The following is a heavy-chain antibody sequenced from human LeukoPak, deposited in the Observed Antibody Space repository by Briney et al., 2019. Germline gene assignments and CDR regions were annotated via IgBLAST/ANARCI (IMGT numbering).Heavy chain of an antibody. J-gene: IGHJ5*02. CDR3: ARALWYMTTVTYNWFDP. V-gene: IGHV1-69*02. D-gene: IGHD4-11*01. Sequence: XVKVSFKASGGPFSSYTISWVRPAPGQGLEWMGRIIPILGIANYAQKFQGRVTITADKSTSTAYMELSSLRSEDTAVYYCARALWYMTTVTYNWFDPWGQGTLVTVSS. CDR2: IIPILGIA. CDR1: GGPFSSYT.